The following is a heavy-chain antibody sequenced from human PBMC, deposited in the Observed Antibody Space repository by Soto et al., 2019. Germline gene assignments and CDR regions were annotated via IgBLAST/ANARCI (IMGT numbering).Heavy chain of an antibody. CDR1: GFTFSSYW. D-gene: IGHD5-18*01. V-gene: IGHV3-74*01. J-gene: IGHJ4*02. Sequence: EVRLVESGGGLVQPGGSLRLSCAASGFTFSSYWMHWVRQAPGKGLVWVARIHSDGSTTNYADSVKGRFTISRDNAKNTLYLQMNSLRAEDTAVYYCASFSRGYSYGWGQGTLVTVSS. CDR3: ASFSRGYSYG. CDR2: IHSDGSTT.